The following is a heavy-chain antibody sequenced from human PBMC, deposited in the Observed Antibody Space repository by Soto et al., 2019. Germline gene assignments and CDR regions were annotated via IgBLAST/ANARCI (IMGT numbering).Heavy chain of an antibody. V-gene: IGHV4-4*07. Sequence: QVQLQESGPGLVKPSETLSLTCTVSGGSISSYYWSWIRQPAGKGLEWIGRIYTSGSTNYNPSLKSRVTMSVDTSKNQFSLKLSSVTAADTAVYYCARVGAYFLTPWTYYFDYWGQGTLVTVSS. D-gene: IGHD3-9*01. CDR3: ARVGAYFLTPWTYYFDY. J-gene: IGHJ4*02. CDR2: IYTSGST. CDR1: GGSISSYY.